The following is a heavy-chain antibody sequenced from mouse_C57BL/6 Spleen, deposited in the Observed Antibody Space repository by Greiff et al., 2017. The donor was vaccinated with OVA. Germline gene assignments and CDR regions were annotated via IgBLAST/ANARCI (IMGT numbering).Heavy chain of an antibody. Sequence: QVQLQQSGAELARPGASVKLSCKASGYTFTSYGISWVKQSPGQGLEWIGEIYPCSGNTYYNEKFKGKATLTVDQSSSTASMELRILTSEDSAVYSFEGGAMDYWGQGTSVTVSS. CDR2: IYPCSGNT. CDR3: EGGAMDY. CDR1: GYTFTSYG. J-gene: IGHJ4*01. V-gene: IGHV1-81*01.